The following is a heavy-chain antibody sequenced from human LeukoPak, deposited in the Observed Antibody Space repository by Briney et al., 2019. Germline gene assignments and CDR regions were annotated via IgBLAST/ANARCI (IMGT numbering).Heavy chain of an antibody. D-gene: IGHD3-22*01. Sequence: GASVKVSCKASGYTFTSYGINWVRQATGQGLEWMGWMNPNSGNTGYAQKFQGRVTMTRNTSISTAYMELSILRSEDTAVYYCARGREDYYDSSGHGIIDYWGQGTLVTVSS. CDR3: ARGREDYYDSSGHGIIDY. CDR2: MNPNSGNT. V-gene: IGHV1-8*01. J-gene: IGHJ4*02. CDR1: GYTFTSYG.